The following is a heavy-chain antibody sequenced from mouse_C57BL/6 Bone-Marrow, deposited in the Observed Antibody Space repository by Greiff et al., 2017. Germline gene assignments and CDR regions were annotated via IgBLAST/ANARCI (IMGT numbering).Heavy chain of an antibody. Sequence: EVKLVESGGGLVQSGRSLRLSCATSGFTFSDFYMEWVRQAPGKGLEWIAASRNKANDYTTEYSASVKGRFIVSRDTSQSILYLQMNALRAEDTAIYYCARDDGSRFSMDYWGQGTSVTVSS. CDR2: SRNKANDYTT. CDR3: ARDDGSRFSMDY. CDR1: GFTFSDFY. V-gene: IGHV7-1*01. J-gene: IGHJ4*01. D-gene: IGHD2-2*01.